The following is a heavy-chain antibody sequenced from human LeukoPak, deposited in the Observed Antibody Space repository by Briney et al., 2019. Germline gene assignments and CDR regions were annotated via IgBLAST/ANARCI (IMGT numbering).Heavy chain of an antibody. CDR2: INHSGST. D-gene: IGHD3-10*01. V-gene: IGHV4-34*01. J-gene: IGHJ4*02. CDR1: GGSFSGCY. Sequence: PSETLSLTCAVYGGSFSGCYWSWIRQPPGKGLEWIGEINHSGSTNYNPSLKSRVTISVDTSKNQFSLKLSSVTAADTAVYYCARNMVRGVMRYWGQGTLVTVSS. CDR3: ARNMVRGVMRY.